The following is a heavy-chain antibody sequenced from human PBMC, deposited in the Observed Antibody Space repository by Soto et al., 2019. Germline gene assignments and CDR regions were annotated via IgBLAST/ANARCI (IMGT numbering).Heavy chain of an antibody. CDR3: ARPEYSSSSYGMDV. V-gene: IGHV3-48*02. CDR2: ISSSSSTI. D-gene: IGHD6-6*01. Sequence: PGGSLRLSCAASGFTFSSYSMNWVRQAPGKELEWVSYISSSSSTIYYADSVKGRFTISRDNAKNSLYLQMNSLRDEDTAVYYCARPEYSSSSYGMDVWGQGTTVTVSS. CDR1: GFTFSSYS. J-gene: IGHJ6*02.